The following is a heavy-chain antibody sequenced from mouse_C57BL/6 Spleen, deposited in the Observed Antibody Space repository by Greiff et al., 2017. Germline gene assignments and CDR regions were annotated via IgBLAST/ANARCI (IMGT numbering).Heavy chain of an antibody. CDR2: ISSGGSYT. CDR3: ARHNYGSSYYAMDY. D-gene: IGHD1-1*01. V-gene: IGHV5-6*01. J-gene: IGHJ4*01. Sequence: EVQWVESGGDLVKPGGSLKLSCAASGFTFSSYGMSWVRQTPDKRLEWVATISSGGSYTYYPDSVKGRFTISRDNAKNTLYLQMSSLKSEDTAMYYCARHNYGSSYYAMDYWGQGTSVTVSS. CDR1: GFTFSSYG.